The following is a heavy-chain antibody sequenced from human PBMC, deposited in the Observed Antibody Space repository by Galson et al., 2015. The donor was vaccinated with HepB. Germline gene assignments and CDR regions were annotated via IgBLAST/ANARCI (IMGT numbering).Heavy chain of an antibody. D-gene: IGHD6-19*01. CDR2: ISYDGSNK. CDR1: GFTFSSYA. V-gene: IGHV3-30*18. CDR3: AKPHREQWLRGGAGDV. J-gene: IGHJ6*02. Sequence: SLRLSCAASGFTFSSYAMHWVRQAPGKGLEWVAVISYDGSNKYYADSVKGRFTISRDNSKNTLYLQINSLRAEDTAVYYCAKPHREQWLRGGAGDVWGQGTTVTVSS.